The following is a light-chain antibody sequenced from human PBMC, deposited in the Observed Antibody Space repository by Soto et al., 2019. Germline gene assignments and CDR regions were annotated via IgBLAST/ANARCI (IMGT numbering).Light chain of an antibody. J-gene: IGKJ5*01. V-gene: IGKV1-39*01. Sequence: DRVTITCRASQSISSWLAWYQQKPGKAPKLLIYAASTLQSGVPSRFSGSGSGTDFTLAISSLQPEDFATYYCQQSDSIPITFGQGTRLEIK. CDR3: QQSDSIPIT. CDR2: AAS. CDR1: QSISSW.